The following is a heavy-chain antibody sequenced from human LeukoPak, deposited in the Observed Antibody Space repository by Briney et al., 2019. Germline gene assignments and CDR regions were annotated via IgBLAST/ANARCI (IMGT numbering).Heavy chain of an antibody. V-gene: IGHV3-48*03. CDR1: GFTFSSYE. CDR3: AKSSEALLWFGELVFDP. Sequence: GGSLRLSCAASGFTFSSYEMNWVRQAPGKGLEWVSYISSSGSTIYYADSVKGRFTISRDNAKNSLYLQMNSLRAEDTASYYCAKSSEALLWFGELVFDPWGQGTLVTVSS. D-gene: IGHD3-10*01. J-gene: IGHJ5*02. CDR2: ISSSGSTI.